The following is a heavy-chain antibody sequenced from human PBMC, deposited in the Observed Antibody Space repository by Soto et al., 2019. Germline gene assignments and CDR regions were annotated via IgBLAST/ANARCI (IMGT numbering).Heavy chain of an antibody. J-gene: IGHJ4*02. D-gene: IGHD2-8*02. V-gene: IGHV4-59*12. Sequence: SETLSLTCTVSGVSISSYYWSWIRRPPGKGLEWIGEINHSGSTNYNPSLKSRVTISVDTSKNQFSLKLTSVTAADTAVYYCARDKITGLFDYWGQGTLVSVSS. CDR3: ARDKITGLFDY. CDR1: GVSISSYY. CDR2: INHSGST.